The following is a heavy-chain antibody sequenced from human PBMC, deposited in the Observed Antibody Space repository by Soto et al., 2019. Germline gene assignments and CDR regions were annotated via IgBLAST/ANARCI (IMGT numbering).Heavy chain of an antibody. CDR3: ARHLRYFDLDV. V-gene: IGHV5-51*01. CDR1: GYRFTSYW. CDR2: IYPGDSDT. D-gene: IGHD3-9*01. Sequence: GESLKISCKGSGYRFTSYWIGWVRQMPGKGLEWMGIIYPGDSDTRYSPSFQGQVTISADKSTSTAYLQWSSLKASDTDMYYCARHLRYFDLDVWGQGTTVTVSS. J-gene: IGHJ6*02.